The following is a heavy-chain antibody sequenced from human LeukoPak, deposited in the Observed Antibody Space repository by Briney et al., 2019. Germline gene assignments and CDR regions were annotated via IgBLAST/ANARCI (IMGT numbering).Heavy chain of an antibody. CDR3: ARGGPGTTLFDY. CDR2: ISSSSSYI. J-gene: IGHJ4*02. V-gene: IGHV3-21*01. D-gene: IGHD1-1*01. Sequence: GGSLRLSCAASGFTFSSYSMNWVRQAPGKGLEWVSSISSSSSYIYYADSVKGRFTISRDNAKNSLYLQMNSLRAEDTAEYYCARGGPGTTLFDYWGQGTLVTVSS. CDR1: GFTFSSYS.